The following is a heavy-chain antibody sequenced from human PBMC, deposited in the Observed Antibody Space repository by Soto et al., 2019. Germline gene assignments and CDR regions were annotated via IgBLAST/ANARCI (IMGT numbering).Heavy chain of an antibody. V-gene: IGHV3-43D*04. D-gene: IGHD3-22*01. J-gene: IGHJ4*02. CDR1: GFTFDDYA. CDR3: AKDMDSSGYYYFGY. Sequence: EVQLVESGGVVVQPGGSLRLSCAASGFTFDDYAMHWVRQAPGKGLEWVSLISWDGGSTYYADSVKGRFTISRDNSKNSLYLQMNSLRAEDTALYYCAKDMDSSGYYYFGYWGQGTLVTVSS. CDR2: ISWDGGST.